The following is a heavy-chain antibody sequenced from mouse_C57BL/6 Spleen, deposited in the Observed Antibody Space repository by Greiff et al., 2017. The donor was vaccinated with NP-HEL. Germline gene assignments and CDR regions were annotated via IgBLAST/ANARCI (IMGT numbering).Heavy chain of an antibody. CDR3: AREGELGRAMDY. Sequence: EVQLQQSGPGLVKPSQSLSLTCSVTGYSITSGYYWNWIRQFPGNKLEWMGYISYDGSNNYNPSLKNRISITRDTSKNQFFLKLNSVTTEDTATYYCAREGELGRAMDYWGQGTSVTVSS. J-gene: IGHJ4*01. CDR2: ISYDGSN. CDR1: GYSITSGYY. D-gene: IGHD4-1*01. V-gene: IGHV3-6*01.